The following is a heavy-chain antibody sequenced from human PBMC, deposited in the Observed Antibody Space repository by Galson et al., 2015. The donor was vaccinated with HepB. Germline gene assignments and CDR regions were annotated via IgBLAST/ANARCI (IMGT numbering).Heavy chain of an antibody. Sequence: SLRLSCAASGFTFNSYGMSWVRQPPGKGLEWVSVISGSGRTTYYADSVKGRFTISRDNSNNMLYLQMNSLRAEDTAVYYCAKEVAFCGGNCYCLVDFWGQGTLVTVSS. CDR1: GFTFNSYG. CDR2: ISGSGRTT. CDR3: AKEVAFCGGNCYCLVDF. V-gene: IGHV3-23*01. D-gene: IGHD2-21*02. J-gene: IGHJ4*02.